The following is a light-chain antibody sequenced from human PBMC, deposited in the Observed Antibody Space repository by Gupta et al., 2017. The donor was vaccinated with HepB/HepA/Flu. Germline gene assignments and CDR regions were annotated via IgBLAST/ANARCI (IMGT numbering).Light chain of an antibody. V-gene: IGKV3-15*01. CDR1: QSVSNN. Sequence: ILMPQSPATLSVSAGERTTLSCRASQSVSNNLAWYRQKPGHAPRLLIYDISTRATAVPARFSGSGSGTEFTLTISSLQPEDFALYYCQQYNNWPLTFGGGTKVENK. J-gene: IGKJ4*01. CDR2: DIS. CDR3: QQYNNWPLT.